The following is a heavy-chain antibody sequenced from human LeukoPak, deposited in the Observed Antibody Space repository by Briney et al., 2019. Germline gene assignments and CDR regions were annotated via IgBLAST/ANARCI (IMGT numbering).Heavy chain of an antibody. Sequence: ASVKVSCKASGGTFSSYAISWVRQAPGQGLEWMGGIIPIFGTANYAQKFQGRVTITTDESTSTAYMELSSLRSEDTAVYYCARENFRRITMVRWALDYWGQGTLVTVSS. D-gene: IGHD3-10*01. CDR1: GGTFSSYA. V-gene: IGHV1-69*05. CDR2: IIPIFGTA. CDR3: ARENFRRITMVRWALDY. J-gene: IGHJ4*02.